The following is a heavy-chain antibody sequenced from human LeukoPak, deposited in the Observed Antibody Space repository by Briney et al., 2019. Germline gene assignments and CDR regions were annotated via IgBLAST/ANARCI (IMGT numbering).Heavy chain of an antibody. Sequence: GGSLRLSCAASGFTFSSYAMSWVRQAPGKGLEWVSVIYSGGSTYYADSVKGRFTISRDNSKNTLYLQMNSLRAEDTAVYYCARDPYCSGNTCYPAPYYGLDVWGQGTTVTVSS. CDR2: IYSGGST. J-gene: IGHJ6*02. D-gene: IGHD2-15*01. CDR3: ARDPYCSGNTCYPAPYYGLDV. CDR1: GFTFSSYA. V-gene: IGHV3-66*01.